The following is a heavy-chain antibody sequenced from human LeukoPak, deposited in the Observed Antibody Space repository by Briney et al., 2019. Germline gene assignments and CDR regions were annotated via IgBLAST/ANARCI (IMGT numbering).Heavy chain of an antibody. V-gene: IGHV3-21*01. Sequence: PAGSLRLSCAASGFTFSTYSMNWVRQAPGKGLEWVSSISSSSGYIYYADSVKGRFTISRDNAKNSLYLQMNSLRAEDTAVYYCAGGSLLWGAFDIWGQGTMVTVSS. CDR3: AGGSLLWGAFDI. CDR1: GFTFSTYS. J-gene: IGHJ3*02. CDR2: ISSSSGYI. D-gene: IGHD2-2*01.